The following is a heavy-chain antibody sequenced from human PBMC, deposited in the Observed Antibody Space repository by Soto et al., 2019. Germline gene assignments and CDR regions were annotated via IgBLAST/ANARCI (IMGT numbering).Heavy chain of an antibody. CDR1: GFTFSNYW. J-gene: IGHJ6*02. Sequence: EVQLVESGGGLVQPGGSLRLSCAATGFTFSNYWMHWVRQTPGKGLVWVSRINSDGSTTNYADSVKGRFTISRDSAKNRLYLQMNSLRAEDTAVYYCARGNYYSMDVWGQGTTVAVSS. CDR3: ARGNYYSMDV. V-gene: IGHV3-74*01. CDR2: INSDGSTT.